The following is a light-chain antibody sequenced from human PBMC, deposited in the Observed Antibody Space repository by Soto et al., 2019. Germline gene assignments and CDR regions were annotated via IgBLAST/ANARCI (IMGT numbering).Light chain of an antibody. CDR1: SSNIGTSS. Sequence: QSVLTQPHSASGTPGQRVTISCSGSSSNIGTSSVHWFQQLPGTAPKLLSSTTNQRPSGVPERFSGSKSGTSASLAISGLQSEDEADYYCGAWDDSLNGHVFGTGTKVTVL. V-gene: IGLV1-44*01. CDR2: TTN. CDR3: GAWDDSLNGHV. J-gene: IGLJ1*01.